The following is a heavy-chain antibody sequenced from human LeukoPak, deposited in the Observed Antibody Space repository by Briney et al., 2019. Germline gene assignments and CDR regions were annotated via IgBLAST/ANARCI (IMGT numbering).Heavy chain of an antibody. D-gene: IGHD1-20*01. V-gene: IGHV4-59*01. CDR3: ARRYNWKSYYYMDV. CDR2: IYSSGST. CDR1: GGSISSYY. Sequence: SETLSLTCTVSGGSISSYYWTWIRQPPGKRLEWIGYIYSSGSTNYNPSLKSRVTISVDTSKNQFSLKLSSGTAADTAVYYCARRYNWKSYYYMDVWGKGTTVTVSS. J-gene: IGHJ6*03.